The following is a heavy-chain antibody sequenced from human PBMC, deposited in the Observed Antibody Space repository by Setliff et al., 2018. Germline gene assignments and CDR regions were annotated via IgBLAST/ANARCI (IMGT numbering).Heavy chain of an antibody. CDR2: VRFDGSYK. D-gene: IGHD2-8*01. J-gene: IGHJ4*02. Sequence: PGGSLRLSCTASGLSYTNDWVSWVRQAPGKGLDWVASVRFDGSYKVYADSVKGRFTISRDNSENTLFLQMTSLRPEDTGIYYCAKVKKPLIRGSGFDYWGRGTLVTVSS. V-gene: IGHV3-30*02. CDR3: AKVKKPLIRGSGFDY. CDR1: GLSYTNDW.